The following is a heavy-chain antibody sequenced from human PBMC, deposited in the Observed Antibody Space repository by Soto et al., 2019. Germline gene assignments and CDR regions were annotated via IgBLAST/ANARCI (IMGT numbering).Heavy chain of an antibody. CDR3: ARAGEAVVAATVYYYGMDV. Sequence: QVQLVQSGAEVKKPGSSVKVSCKASGGTFSSYAISWVRQAPGQGLEWMGGIIPIFGTANYAQKFQGRVTIPADESTSPAYMELSSLRSEDTAVYYCARAGEAVVAATVYYYGMDVWGQGTTVTVSS. V-gene: IGHV1-69*12. J-gene: IGHJ6*02. CDR1: GGTFSSYA. D-gene: IGHD2-15*01. CDR2: IIPIFGTA.